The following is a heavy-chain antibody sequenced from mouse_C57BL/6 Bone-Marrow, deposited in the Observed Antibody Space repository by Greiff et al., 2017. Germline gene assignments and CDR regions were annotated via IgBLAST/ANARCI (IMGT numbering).Heavy chain of an antibody. J-gene: IGHJ1*03. D-gene: IGHD1-1*01. CDR1: GYSFTGYY. Sequence: EVQLQQSGPELVKPGASVKISCKASGYSFTGYYMNWVKQSPEKSLEWIGEINPSTGGTTYNQKFKAKATLTVDKSSSTAYMQLKSLTSEDSAVXYCARSDYGSSHWYFDVWGTGTTVTVAS. CDR2: INPSTGGT. V-gene: IGHV1-42*01. CDR3: ARSDYGSSHWYFDV.